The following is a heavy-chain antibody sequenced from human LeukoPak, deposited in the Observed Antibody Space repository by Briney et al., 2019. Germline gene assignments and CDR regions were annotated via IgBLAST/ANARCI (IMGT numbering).Heavy chain of an antibody. CDR2: ISAGSGDNT. Sequence: GGSLRLSCEASGFPFKNYAMSWVRQPPGEGLEWVSAISAGSGDNTHYTDSVRGRFTISRDNSKNTLYLHMNSLRAEDTAVYYCARSKAGGYWGQGTLVIVST. V-gene: IGHV3-23*01. CDR3: ARSKAGGY. D-gene: IGHD3-10*01. J-gene: IGHJ4*02. CDR1: GFPFKNYA.